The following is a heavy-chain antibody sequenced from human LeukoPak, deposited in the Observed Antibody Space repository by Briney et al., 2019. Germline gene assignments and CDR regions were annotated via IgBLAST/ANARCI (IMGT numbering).Heavy chain of an antibody. CDR2: IIPILGIA. V-gene: IGHV1-69*04. CDR1: GGTFSSYA. J-gene: IGHJ4*02. Sequence: GSSVKVSCKASGGTFSSYAISWVRQAPGQGLEWMGRIIPILGIANYAQKFQGRVTITADKSTSTAYMELSSLRSEDTAVYYCARAWPTVAALYYFDYWGQGTLVTVSS. D-gene: IGHD6-19*01. CDR3: ARAWPTVAALYYFDY.